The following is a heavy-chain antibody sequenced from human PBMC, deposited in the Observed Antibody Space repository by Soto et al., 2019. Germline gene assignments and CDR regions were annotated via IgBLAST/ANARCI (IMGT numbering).Heavy chain of an antibody. CDR3: ARAIGGYYGD. CDR1: GGTFSIYS. CDR2: IIPIFGTA. J-gene: IGHJ3*01. D-gene: IGHD4-17*01. V-gene: IGHV1-69*13. Sequence: SVKVSCKASGGTFSIYSISWVRQAPGQGLEWMGGIIPIFGTANYAQKFQGRVTVTADESTSTAYMELSSLRSEDTAVYYCARAIGGYYGDWGQGTMVTVSS.